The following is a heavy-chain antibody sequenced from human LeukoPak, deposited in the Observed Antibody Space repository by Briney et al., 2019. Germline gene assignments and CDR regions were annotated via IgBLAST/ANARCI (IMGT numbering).Heavy chain of an antibody. D-gene: IGHD3-10*01. Sequence: PSETLSLTCTVPGGSISSGSYYWSWIRQPAGKGLEWIGRIYTSGSTNYNPSLKSRVTISVDTSKNQFSLKLSSVTAADTAVYYCACLPVGGWFGELHDAFDIWGQGTMVTVSS. J-gene: IGHJ3*02. CDR3: ACLPVGGWFGELHDAFDI. V-gene: IGHV4-61*02. CDR2: IYTSGST. CDR1: GGSISSGSYY.